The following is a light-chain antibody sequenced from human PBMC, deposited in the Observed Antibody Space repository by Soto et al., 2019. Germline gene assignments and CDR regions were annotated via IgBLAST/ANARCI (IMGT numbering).Light chain of an antibody. Sequence: QSALTQPPSASGSPGQSVTISCTGTSSDIGGYNSVSWYQQHPGKAPRLMIYEVSNRPSGVSNRFSGSKSGNTASLTISGLQAEDEADYYCSSYTSIYVFGTGTKLTVL. V-gene: IGLV2-14*01. CDR1: SSDIGGYNS. CDR2: EVS. CDR3: SSYTSIYV. J-gene: IGLJ1*01.